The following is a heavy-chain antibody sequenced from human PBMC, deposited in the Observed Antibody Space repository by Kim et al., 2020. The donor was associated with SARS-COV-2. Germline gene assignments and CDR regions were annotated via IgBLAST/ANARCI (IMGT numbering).Heavy chain of an antibody. V-gene: IGHV3-11*03. Sequence: SVKGRFTTSRDTAKNSLYLQMNSLRAEDTAVYYCARRTYYYDSSGYYFDYWGQGTLVTVSS. D-gene: IGHD3-22*01. J-gene: IGHJ4*02. CDR3: ARRTYYYDSSGYYFDY.